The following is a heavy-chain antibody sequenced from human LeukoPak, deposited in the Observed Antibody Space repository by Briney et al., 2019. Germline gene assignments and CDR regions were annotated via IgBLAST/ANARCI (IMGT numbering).Heavy chain of an antibody. J-gene: IGHJ3*02. CDR1: GYTFTSYD. D-gene: IGHD3-22*01. Sequence: ASVKVSXKASGYTFTSYDINWVRQATGQGLEWMGWMNPNSGNTGYAQKFQGRVTMTRNTSISTAYMELSSLRSEDTAVYYRARSGFTMIVDDAFDIWGQGTMVTVSS. CDR3: ARSGFTMIVDDAFDI. V-gene: IGHV1-8*01. CDR2: MNPNSGNT.